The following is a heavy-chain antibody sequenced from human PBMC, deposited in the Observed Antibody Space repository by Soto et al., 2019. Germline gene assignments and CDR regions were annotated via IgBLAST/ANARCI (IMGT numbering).Heavy chain of an antibody. D-gene: IGHD6-6*01. CDR1: GFTFSSYA. J-gene: IGHJ4*02. V-gene: IGHV3-23*01. Sequence: GGSLRLSCAASGFTFSSYAMNWVRQAPGKGLEWVSAISSGGGSPYYADSVKGRSTISRDNSKNTLYLQMNDLRAEDTAVYFCAKGDGRIVPRHFDYWGQGTLVTVSS. CDR3: AKGDGRIVPRHFDY. CDR2: ISSGGGSP.